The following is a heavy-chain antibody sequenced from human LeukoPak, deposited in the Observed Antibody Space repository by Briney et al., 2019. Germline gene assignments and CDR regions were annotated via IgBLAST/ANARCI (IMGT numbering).Heavy chain of an antibody. CDR2: IYYSGST. J-gene: IGHJ4*02. CDR3: ASTQTNLRWRRPYYFDY. D-gene: IGHD4-23*01. Sequence: SETLSLTCTVSGGSISSSSYYWGWIRQPPGKGLEWIGSIYYSGSTYYNPSLKSRVTISVDTSKNQFSLKLSSVTAADTAVYYCASTQTNLRWRRPYYFDYWGQGTLVTVSS. V-gene: IGHV4-39*07. CDR1: GGSISSSSYY.